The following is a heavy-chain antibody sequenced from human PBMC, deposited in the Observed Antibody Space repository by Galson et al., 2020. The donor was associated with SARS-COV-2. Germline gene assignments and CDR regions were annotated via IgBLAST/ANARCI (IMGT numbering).Heavy chain of an antibody. CDR3: ATSSEHYDSSGYYHNWFDP. CDR1: GGSISSYY. J-gene: IGHJ5*02. D-gene: IGHD3-22*01. CDR2: IYYSGST. Sequence: SETLSLTCTVSGGSISSYYWSWIRQPPGKGLEWIGYIYYSGSTNYNPSLKSRVTISVDTSKNQFSLKLSSVTAADTAVYYCATSSEHYDSSGYYHNWFDPWGQGTLVTVSS. V-gene: IGHV4-59*01.